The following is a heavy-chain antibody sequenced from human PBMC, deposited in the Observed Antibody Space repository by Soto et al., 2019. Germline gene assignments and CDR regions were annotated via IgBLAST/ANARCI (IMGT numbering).Heavy chain of an antibody. V-gene: IGHV4-31*03. CDR3: ARAPSGSYFYLGMDV. J-gene: IGHJ6*02. D-gene: IGHD1-26*01. CDR2: IYYSGST. Sequence: QVQLQESGPGLVKPSQTLSLTCTVSGGSISSGGYYWSWIRQHPGKGLEWIGYIYYSGSTYYNPSLKSRVTISVDTSKNQFSLKLSSVAAADTAVYYCARAPSGSYFYLGMDVWGQGTTVTVSS. CDR1: GGSISSGGYY.